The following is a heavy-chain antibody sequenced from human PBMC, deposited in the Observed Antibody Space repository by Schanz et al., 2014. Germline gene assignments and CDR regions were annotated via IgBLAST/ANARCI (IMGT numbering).Heavy chain of an antibody. V-gene: IGHV1-8*02. CDR2: MQPDSGKT. J-gene: IGHJ5*02. Sequence: QVQLVQSGAEVKKPGASVKVSCKASGYTFTSYSMHWVRQAIGQGPEWMGWMQPDSGKTHYAEKFQGRGAMTRDGSISTAYMELSSLASEDTAVYYCARGQRRTIGRPFGPWGQGTLVTVSS. CDR1: GYTFTSYS. CDR3: ARGQRRTIGRPFGP. D-gene: IGHD6-25*01.